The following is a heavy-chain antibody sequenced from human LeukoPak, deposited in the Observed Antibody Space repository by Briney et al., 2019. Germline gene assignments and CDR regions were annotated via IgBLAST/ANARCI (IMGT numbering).Heavy chain of an antibody. D-gene: IGHD3-10*02. CDR3: AELGITMIGGV. V-gene: IGHV3-23*01. J-gene: IGHJ6*04. Sequence: PGGSLRLSCAASGFTFSSYSMNWVRQAPGKGLEWVSGISPSGDITYYTDSVRGRFTISRDNFKNTLSLQMNSLRAEDTAVYYCAELGITMIGGVWGKGTTVTISS. CDR1: GFTFSSYS. CDR2: ISPSGDIT.